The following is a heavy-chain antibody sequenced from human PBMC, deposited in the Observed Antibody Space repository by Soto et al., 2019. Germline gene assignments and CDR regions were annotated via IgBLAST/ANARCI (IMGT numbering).Heavy chain of an antibody. CDR1: GYTFTRYD. CDR3: ASHGDYASRY. CDR2: MNPNSGNT. V-gene: IGHV1-8*01. Sequence: QVQLVQSGAEVTKPGASVKVSCRASGYTFTRYDINWVRQATGQGLVWMGWMNPNSGNTGYPQKFQGRVTMTRNTSISTAYMELSSLRAEDTAVYYGASHGDYASRYWGQGTPGTVAS. J-gene: IGHJ4*02. D-gene: IGHD4-17*01.